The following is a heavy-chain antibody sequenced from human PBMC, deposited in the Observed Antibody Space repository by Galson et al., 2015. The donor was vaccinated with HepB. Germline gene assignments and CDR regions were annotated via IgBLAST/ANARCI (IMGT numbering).Heavy chain of an antibody. J-gene: IGHJ4*02. CDR3: AKDWCSGGSCYLNDY. CDR2: ISYDGSNK. Sequence: SLRLSCAASGFTFSSYGMHWVRQAPGKGLEWVAVISYDGSNKYYADSVKGRFTVSRDNSKNTLYLQMNSLRAEDTAVYYCAKDWCSGGSCYLNDYWGQGTLVTVSS. D-gene: IGHD2-15*01. CDR1: GFTFSSYG. V-gene: IGHV3-30*18.